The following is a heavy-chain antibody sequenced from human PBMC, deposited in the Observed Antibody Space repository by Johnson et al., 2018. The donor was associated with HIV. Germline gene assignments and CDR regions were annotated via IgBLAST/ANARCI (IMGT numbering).Heavy chain of an antibody. CDR2: ISYDGSNK. CDR3: AKDRTSWGFDAFDL. Sequence: QVQLVESGGGVVQPGRSLRLSCAASGFTFSSYAMHWVRQAPGKGLEWVAVISYDGSNKYYADSVKGRFSVSRDNPKNMLYLQMNSLRAEDTAVYFCAKDRTSWGFDAFDLWGQGTMVTVSS. D-gene: IGHD3-16*01. J-gene: IGHJ3*01. V-gene: IGHV3-30*04. CDR1: GFTFSSYA.